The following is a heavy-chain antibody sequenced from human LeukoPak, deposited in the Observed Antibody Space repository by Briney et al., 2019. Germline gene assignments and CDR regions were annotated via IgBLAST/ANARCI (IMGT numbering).Heavy chain of an antibody. Sequence: PGRSLRLSCAASGFTFSSYAMHWVRQAPGKGLEWVAVISYDGSNKYYADSAKGRFTISRDNSKNTLYLQMNSLRAEDTAVYYCAREKYSSSWYEGKAGAFDIWGQGTMVTVSS. CDR1: GFTFSSYA. J-gene: IGHJ3*02. V-gene: IGHV3-30*04. D-gene: IGHD6-13*01. CDR2: ISYDGSNK. CDR3: AREKYSSSWYEGKAGAFDI.